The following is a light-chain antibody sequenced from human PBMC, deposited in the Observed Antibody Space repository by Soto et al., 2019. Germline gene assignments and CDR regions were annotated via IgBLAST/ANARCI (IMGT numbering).Light chain of an antibody. Sequence: QSVLTQPPSVSAAPGQKVTISCSGSSSNIGNNYVSWYQQFPGTAPKLLIYENNKRPSGIPDRFSGSTSGASATLGITRLQTEDEADYYCGTWDNTLSAGLFGGGTKLTVL. CDR2: ENN. V-gene: IGLV1-51*02. CDR1: SSNIGNNY. CDR3: GTWDNTLSAGL. J-gene: IGLJ2*01.